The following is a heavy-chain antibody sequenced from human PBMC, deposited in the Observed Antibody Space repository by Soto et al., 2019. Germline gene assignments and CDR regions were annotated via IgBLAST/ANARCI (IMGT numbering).Heavy chain of an antibody. CDR3: ARDLRRGGYDYFGSDY. Sequence: ASVKVSCKASGYTFTSYGISWVRQAPGQGLEWMGWISAYNGNTNYAQKLQGRVTMTTDTSTSTAYMELRSLRSDDTAVYYCARDLRRGGYDYFGSDYWGQGTLVTVSS. J-gene: IGHJ4*02. CDR1: GYTFTSYG. CDR2: ISAYNGNT. V-gene: IGHV1-18*01. D-gene: IGHD5-12*01.